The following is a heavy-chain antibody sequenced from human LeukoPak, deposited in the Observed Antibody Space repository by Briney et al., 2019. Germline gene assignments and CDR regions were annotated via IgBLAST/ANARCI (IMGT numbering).Heavy chain of an antibody. CDR1: RFTFSSSW. V-gene: IGHV3-7*01. D-gene: IGHD3-16*01. CDR3: ARDGYGLGIYYDRFDS. Sequence: GGSLRLSCAASRFTFSSSWMSCVRHTPGKGLWCVSNIKQDGSEKHYVDVVKGRFTIPRDNARKLLFLQMNSLRAEDTALYYCARDGYGLGIYYDRFDSWGQGTPVTVSS. CDR2: IKQDGSEK. J-gene: IGHJ4*02.